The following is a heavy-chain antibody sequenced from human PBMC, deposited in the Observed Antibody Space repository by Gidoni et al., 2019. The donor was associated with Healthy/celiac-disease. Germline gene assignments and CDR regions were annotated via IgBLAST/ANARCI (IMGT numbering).Heavy chain of an antibody. CDR3: TTAPTNIVVGPAAKSYYYYMDV. CDR1: GSTFSNAW. CDR2: IKSKTDGGTT. J-gene: IGHJ6*03. Sequence: EVQLVESGGGLVKPGGSLRLSCAASGSTFSNAWMSWVRQDPGKGLEWGGRIKSKTDGGTTDYAAPVKGRFTISRDVSKNTLSLQMNSLKTEDTAVYYCTTAPTNIVVGPAAKSYYYYMDVWGKGTTVTVSS. V-gene: IGHV3-15*01. D-gene: IGHD2-2*01.